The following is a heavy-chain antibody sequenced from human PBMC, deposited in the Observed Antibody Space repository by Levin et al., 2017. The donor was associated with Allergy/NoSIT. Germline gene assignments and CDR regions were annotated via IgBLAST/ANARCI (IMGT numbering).Heavy chain of an antibody. CDR2: ISYDGSNK. Sequence: GESLKISCAASGFTFSSYAMHWVRQAPGKGLEWVAVISYDGSNKYYADSVKGRFTISRDNSKNTLYLQMNSLRAEDTAVYYCARDSAFRSGIYYYYYMDGWGKGTTVTVSS. V-gene: IGHV3-30-3*01. CDR1: GFTFSSYA. D-gene: IGHD1-26*01. CDR3: ARDSAFRSGIYYYYYMDG. J-gene: IGHJ6*03.